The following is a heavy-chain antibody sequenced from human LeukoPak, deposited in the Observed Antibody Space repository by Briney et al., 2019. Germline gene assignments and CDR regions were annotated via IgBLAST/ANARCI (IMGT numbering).Heavy chain of an antibody. CDR1: GFTFSSYW. V-gene: IGHV3-7*03. D-gene: IGHD5-12*01. CDR3: ARVEDSGYDFFDY. J-gene: IGHJ4*02. Sequence: GGSLRLSCAASGFTFSSYWMSWVRRAPGKGLEWVANIKQDGSEKYYVDSVKGRFTISRDNAKNSLYLQMNSLRAEDTAVYYCARVEDSGYDFFDYWGQGTLVTVSS. CDR2: IKQDGSEK.